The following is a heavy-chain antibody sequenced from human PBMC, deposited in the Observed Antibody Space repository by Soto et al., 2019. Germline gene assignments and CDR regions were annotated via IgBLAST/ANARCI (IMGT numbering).Heavy chain of an antibody. CDR2: IYYSGST. D-gene: IGHD2-2*01. V-gene: IGHV4-31*03. CDR3: ARYVVVVPAATPNWFDP. CDR1: GGSISSGGYY. Sequence: QVQLQESGPGLVKPSQTLSLTCTVSGGSISSGGYYWSWIRQHPGKGLEWIGYIYYSGSTYYNPSLKSRVTISVDTSKNQFSLKLSSVTAADTAVYYCARYVVVVPAATPNWFDPWGQGTLVTVSS. J-gene: IGHJ5*02.